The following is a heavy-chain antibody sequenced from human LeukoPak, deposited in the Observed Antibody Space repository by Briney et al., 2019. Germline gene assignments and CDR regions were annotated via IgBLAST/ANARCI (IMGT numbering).Heavy chain of an antibody. CDR1: GGSISSYY. Sequence: SETLSLTCTVSGGSISSYYWSWIRQPPGKGLEWIGYIYYSGNTIYNPSLKSRVTISIDTSKNQFSLKLSSVTAADTAVYYCAGAPPGYCSSTSCYSSYYYYYGMDVWGQGTTVTVSS. V-gene: IGHV4-59*01. CDR2: IYYSGNT. D-gene: IGHD2-2*01. CDR3: AGAPPGYCSSTSCYSSYYYYYGMDV. J-gene: IGHJ6*02.